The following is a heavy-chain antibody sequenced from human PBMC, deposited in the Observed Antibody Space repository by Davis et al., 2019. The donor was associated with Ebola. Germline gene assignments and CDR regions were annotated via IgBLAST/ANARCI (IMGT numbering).Heavy chain of an antibody. D-gene: IGHD4-11*01. Sequence: GGSLRLSCAASGFTFSNYAMSWVRQAPEKGLEWVSTISGNGASTYYADSVKGRFTISRDNAKNTLYLQMNSLRAEDTAVYYCARDSDDYSFDYWGQGTLVTVS. V-gene: IGHV3-23*01. CDR3: ARDSDDYSFDY. J-gene: IGHJ4*02. CDR2: ISGNGAST. CDR1: GFTFSNYA.